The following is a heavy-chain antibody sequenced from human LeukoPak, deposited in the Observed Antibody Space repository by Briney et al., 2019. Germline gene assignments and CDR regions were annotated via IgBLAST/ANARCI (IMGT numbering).Heavy chain of an antibody. D-gene: IGHD6-19*01. V-gene: IGHV1-18*01. J-gene: IGHJ4*02. CDR1: GYTFTSYG. CDR2: ISAYNGNT. CDR3: ARVDSSGLSFGY. Sequence: PWASVKVSCKASGYTFTSYGISWVRQAPGQGLEWMGWISAYNGNTNYAQKLQGRVTMTTDTSTSTAYMELSSLRSEDTAVYYCARVDSSGLSFGYWGQGTLVTVSS.